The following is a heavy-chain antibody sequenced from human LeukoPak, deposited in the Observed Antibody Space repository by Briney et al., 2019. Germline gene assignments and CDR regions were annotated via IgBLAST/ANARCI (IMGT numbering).Heavy chain of an antibody. V-gene: IGHV4-4*07. Sequence: SETLSLTCIVSGGSISSYYWSWIRQPAGKGLEWIGRIYTCGSTNYNPSLKSRVTMSVDTSKNQFSLKLSSVTAADTAVYYCARASYWYYYGSGSPYYFDYWGQGTLVTVSS. CDR2: IYTCGST. D-gene: IGHD3-10*01. CDR3: ARASYWYYYGSGSPYYFDY. J-gene: IGHJ4*02. CDR1: GGSISSYY.